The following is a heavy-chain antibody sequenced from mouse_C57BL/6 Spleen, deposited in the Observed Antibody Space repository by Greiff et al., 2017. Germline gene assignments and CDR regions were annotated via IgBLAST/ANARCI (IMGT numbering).Heavy chain of an antibody. CDR2: ISDGGSYT. Sequence: EVKLVESGGGLVKPGGSLKLSCAASGFTFSSYAMSWVRQTPEKRLEWVATISDGGSYTYYPDNVKGRFTISRDNAKNNLYLQMSHLKSEDTAMYYCARDDPHWYFAVWGTGTTVTVSS. CDR3: ARDDPHWYFAV. V-gene: IGHV5-4*01. J-gene: IGHJ1*03. CDR1: GFTFSSYA.